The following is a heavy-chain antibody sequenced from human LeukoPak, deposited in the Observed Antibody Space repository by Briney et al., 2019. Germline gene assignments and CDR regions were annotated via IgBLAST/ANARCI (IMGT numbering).Heavy chain of an antibody. D-gene: IGHD3-10*01. CDR3: ARWAPGPVLTRGRAMVRGVIAYFDY. CDR2: IYYSGST. J-gene: IGHJ4*02. CDR1: GGSISSSSYY. Sequence: SETLSLTCTVSGGSISSSSYYWGWIRQPPGKGLEWIGSIYYSGSTYYNPSLKSRVTISVDTSKNQFSLKLSSVTAADTAVYYCARWAPGPVLTRGRAMVRGVIAYFDYWGQGTLVTVSS. V-gene: IGHV4-39*07.